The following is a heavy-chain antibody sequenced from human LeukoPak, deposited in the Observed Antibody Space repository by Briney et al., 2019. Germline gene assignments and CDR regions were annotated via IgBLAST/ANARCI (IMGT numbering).Heavy chain of an antibody. CDR2: ISGSGGST. D-gene: IGHD1-26*01. J-gene: IGHJ4*02. CDR3: ARDGFSGSYNY. V-gene: IGHV3-23*01. Sequence: PGGSLRLSCAASGFTFITYAMSWLRQAPVRGLEWVSIISGSGGSTYYADSVKGRFTISRDYSKNTLYMQMNSLRAEDTAVYYCARDGFSGSYNYWGQGTLVTVSS. CDR1: GFTFITYA.